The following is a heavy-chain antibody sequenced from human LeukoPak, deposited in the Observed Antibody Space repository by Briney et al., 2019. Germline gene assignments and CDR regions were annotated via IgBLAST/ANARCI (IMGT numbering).Heavy chain of an antibody. J-gene: IGHJ6*02. CDR2: ISSSGSTI. CDR1: GFTFSNYA. CDR3: ARDFGAYYYYYGMDV. V-gene: IGHV3-11*01. Sequence: GGSLRLSCAASGFTFSNYAMSWIRQAPGKGLEWVSYISSSGSTIYYADSVKGRFTISRDNAKNSLYLQMNSLRAEDTAVYYCARDFGAYYYYYGMDVWGQGTTVTVSS. D-gene: IGHD3-10*01.